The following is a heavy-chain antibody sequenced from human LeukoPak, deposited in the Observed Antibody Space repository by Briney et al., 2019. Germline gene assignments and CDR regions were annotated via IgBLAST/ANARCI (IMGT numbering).Heavy chain of an antibody. D-gene: IGHD3-10*01. J-gene: IGHJ3*02. CDR1: GGSISSSSYY. CDR3: ARTDMVRGVIPDAFDI. V-gene: IGHV4-39*07. CDR2: IYYSGST. Sequence: SETLSLTCTVSGGSISSSSYYWGWIRQPPGKGLEWIGSIYYSGSTYYNPSLKSRVTISVDTSKNQFSLKLSSVTAADTAVYYCARTDMVRGVIPDAFDIWGQGTMVTVSS.